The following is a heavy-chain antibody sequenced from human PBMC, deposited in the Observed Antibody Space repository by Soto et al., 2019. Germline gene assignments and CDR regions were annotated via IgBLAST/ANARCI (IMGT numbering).Heavy chain of an antibody. D-gene: IGHD5-12*01. CDR2: INTGNGNT. Sequence: QVQLVQSGAEVKKPGASVKVSCKASGITSTTYAIHWVRQAPGQGLEWMGWINTGNGNTRYSQRFLGRVSLTTDTSASTASMDLSSLTSEDPAVYYCARAISGYVTWGQGTLITVSS. CDR1: GITSTTYA. CDR3: ARAISGYVT. J-gene: IGHJ5*02. V-gene: IGHV1-3*04.